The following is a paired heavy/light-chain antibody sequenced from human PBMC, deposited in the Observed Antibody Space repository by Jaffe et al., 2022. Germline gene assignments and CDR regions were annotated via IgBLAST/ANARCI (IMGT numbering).Light chain of an antibody. CDR3: GTWDSSLSVV. V-gene: IGLV1-51*02. CDR2: ENN. Sequence: QSVLTQPPSVSAAPGQKVTISCSGSSSNIGNNYVSWYQQLPGTAPKLLIYENNKRPSGIPDRFSGSKSGTSATLGITGLQTGDEADYYCGTWDSSLSVVFGGGTKLTVL. CDR1: SSNIGNNY. J-gene: IGLJ2*01.
Heavy chain of an antibody. V-gene: IGHV1-69*01. CDR1: GGTFSSYA. Sequence: QVQLVQSGAEVKKPGSSVKVSCKASGGTFSSYAISWVRQAPGQGLEWMGGIIPIFGTANYAQKFQGRVTITADESTSTAYMELSSLRSEDTAVYYCAREGSGVAATFDAFDIWGQGTMVTVSS. CDR3: AREGSGVAATFDAFDI. CDR2: IIPIFGTA. J-gene: IGHJ3*02. D-gene: IGHD2-15*01.